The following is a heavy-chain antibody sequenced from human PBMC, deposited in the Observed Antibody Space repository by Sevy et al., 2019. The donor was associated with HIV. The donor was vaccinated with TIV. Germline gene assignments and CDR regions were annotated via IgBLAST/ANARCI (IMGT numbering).Heavy chain of an antibody. CDR2: IRANNGNT. CDR3: ARAAAGRKGDAFDI. D-gene: IGHD6-25*01. CDR1: GYTFISYG. Sequence: ASVKVSCKASGYTFISYGITWVRQPPGQGLEWVGWIRANNGNTNFAQTFQGRVTLTTDMFTTTAYLELRSLISDDTAVYYCARAAAGRKGDAFDIWGQGTTVTVSS. J-gene: IGHJ3*02. V-gene: IGHV1-18*01.